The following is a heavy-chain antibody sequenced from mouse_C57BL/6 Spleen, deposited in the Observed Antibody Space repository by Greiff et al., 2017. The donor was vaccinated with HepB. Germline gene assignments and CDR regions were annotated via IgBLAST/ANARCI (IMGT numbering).Heavy chain of an antibody. V-gene: IGHV5-12*01. CDR3: ARRDTTVGDFDV. Sequence: EVKLMESGGGLVQPGGSLKLSCAASGFTFSDYYMYWVRQTPEKRLEWVAYISNGGGSTYYPDTVKGRFTISRDNAKNTLYLQMSRLKSEDTAMYYCARRDTTVGDFDVWGTGTTVTVAS. J-gene: IGHJ1*03. D-gene: IGHD1-1*01. CDR2: ISNGGGST. CDR1: GFTFSDYY.